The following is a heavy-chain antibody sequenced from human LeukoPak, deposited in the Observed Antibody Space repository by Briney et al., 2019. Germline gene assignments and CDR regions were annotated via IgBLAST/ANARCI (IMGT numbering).Heavy chain of an antibody. CDR3: TTDLRLAVAASVPGGY. J-gene: IGHJ4*02. CDR2: ILSDGSKE. D-gene: IGHD6-19*01. CDR1: GFTFSSYG. Sequence: PGGSLRLSCAASGFTFSSYGMHWVRQAPGKGLEWVAVILSDGSKEFYTDSVKGRFTISRDNSKNTLYLQMNSLKTEDTAVYYCTTDLRLAVAASVPGGYWGQGTLVTVSS. V-gene: IGHV3-33*01.